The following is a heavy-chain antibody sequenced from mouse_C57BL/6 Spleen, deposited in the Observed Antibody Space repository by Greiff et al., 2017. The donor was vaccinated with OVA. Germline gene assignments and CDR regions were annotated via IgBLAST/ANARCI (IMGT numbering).Heavy chain of an antibody. CDR3: ARSLYYFDY. CDR2: IWSGGST. J-gene: IGHJ2*01. V-gene: IGHV2-2*01. Sequence: QVQLQQSGPGLVQPSQSLSITCTVSGFSLTSYGVHWVRQSPGKGLEWLGVIWSGGSTDSNAAFISRLSISKDNSKSQVFFKMNSLQADDTAIYYCARSLYYFDYWGQGTTLTVSS. CDR1: GFSLTSYG.